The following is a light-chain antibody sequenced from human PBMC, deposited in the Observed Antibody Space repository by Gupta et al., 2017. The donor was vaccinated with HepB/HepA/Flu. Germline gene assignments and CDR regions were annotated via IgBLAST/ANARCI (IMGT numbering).Light chain of an antibody. Sequence: QSVLTQPPSVSEAPRQRVTISCSGSSSNIGNNAVNWYQQLPGKAPKLLIYYDDLLPSGVSDRFSGSKSGTSASLAISGLQSEDEADYYCAAWDDSLNGVVFGGGTKLTGL. CDR3: AAWDDSLNGVV. CDR1: SSNIGNNA. CDR2: YDD. J-gene: IGLJ2*01. V-gene: IGLV1-36*01.